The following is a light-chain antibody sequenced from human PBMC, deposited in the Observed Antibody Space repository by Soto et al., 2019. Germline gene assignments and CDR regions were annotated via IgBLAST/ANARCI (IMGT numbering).Light chain of an antibody. CDR1: SSDVGGYSR. V-gene: IGLV2-14*01. CDR2: EVS. Sequence: QSALTQPASVSGSPGQSITTSCTGTSSDVGGYSRVSWYQHHPGKAPKLMIYEVSDRPSGVSNRFSGSKSGNTASLTISGLQAEDEADYYCNSYTSSNTRVFGTGTKVTVL. J-gene: IGLJ1*01. CDR3: NSYTSSNTRV.